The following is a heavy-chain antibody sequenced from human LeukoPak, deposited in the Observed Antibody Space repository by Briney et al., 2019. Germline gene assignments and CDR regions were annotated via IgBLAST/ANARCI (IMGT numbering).Heavy chain of an antibody. D-gene: IGHD4-17*01. CDR1: GYTFNSYY. Sequence: ASVTVSCKASGYTFNSYYMHWVRQAPGQGLEWMGIVNPSGGSTSYAQKFQGRVTMTRDTSTSTVYMELSSLRSEDTAVYYCARESYGEEDNWGQGTLVTVSS. CDR2: VNPSGGST. J-gene: IGHJ4*02. CDR3: ARESYGEEDN. V-gene: IGHV1-46*02.